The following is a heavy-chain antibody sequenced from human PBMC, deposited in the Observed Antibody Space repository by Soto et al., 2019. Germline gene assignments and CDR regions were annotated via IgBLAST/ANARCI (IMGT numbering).Heavy chain of an antibody. J-gene: IGHJ4*02. V-gene: IGHV3-23*01. CDR1: GFTFTSYA. D-gene: IGHD6-6*01. CDR3: AKDRLRDGSSRQGFDS. CDR2: ISGSGGST. Sequence: EVQLLESGGGLVLPGGSLRPSCAASGFTFTSYAMAWVRQAPGKGLEWVSAISGSGGSTYLADSVKGRFTISRDNSKNTLYLQMNSLRAEDTAVYFCAKDRLRDGSSRQGFDSWGQGTLVTVSS.